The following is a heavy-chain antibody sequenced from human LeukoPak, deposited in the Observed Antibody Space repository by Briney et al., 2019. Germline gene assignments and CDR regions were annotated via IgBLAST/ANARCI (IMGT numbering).Heavy chain of an antibody. J-gene: IGHJ4*02. V-gene: IGHV3-73*01. CDR3: TRIAAAGTTAAY. CDR2: IRSKANSYAT. D-gene: IGHD6-13*01. Sequence: GGSLRLSCAASGFTFSGSAMHWVRQASGKGLEWVGRIRSKANSYATAYAASVKGRFTIYRDDSKNTAYLKMNSLKTEDTAVYYCTRIAAAGTTAAYWGQGTLVTVSS. CDR1: GFTFSGSA.